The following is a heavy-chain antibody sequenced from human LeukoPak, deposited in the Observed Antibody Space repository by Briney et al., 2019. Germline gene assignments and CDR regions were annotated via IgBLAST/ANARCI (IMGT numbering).Heavy chain of an antibody. CDR3: ARAFYGGKGWFDS. CDR1: GGSIISNNYY. CDR2: IYYSGST. V-gene: IGHV4-39*01. J-gene: IGHJ5*01. D-gene: IGHD4-23*01. Sequence: SETLSLTCIVSGGSIISNNYYWGWIRQPPGKGLEWIGSIYYSGSTYYNPSLNSRFTISVDKSKNQFSLKLSSVTAADTALYYCARAFYGGKGWFDSWGRGTLVTVSS.